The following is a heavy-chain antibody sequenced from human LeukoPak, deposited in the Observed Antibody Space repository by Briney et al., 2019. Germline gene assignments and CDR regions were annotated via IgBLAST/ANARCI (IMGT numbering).Heavy chain of an antibody. Sequence: TGGSLRLSCAASGFTFSNYWMHWVRQAPGKGLVWVSRINTDGSTTNYADPVKGRFTISRDNAKNTLYLQMNSLRADDMAVYYCVRIYCSSTTCHLWGQGTLVTVSS. CDR2: INTDGSTT. CDR3: VRIYCSSTTCHL. V-gene: IGHV3-74*01. CDR1: GFTFSNYW. J-gene: IGHJ4*02. D-gene: IGHD2-2*01.